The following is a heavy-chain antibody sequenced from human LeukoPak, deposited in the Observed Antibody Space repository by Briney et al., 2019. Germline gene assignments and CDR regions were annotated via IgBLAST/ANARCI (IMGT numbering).Heavy chain of an antibody. V-gene: IGHV5-51*01. CDR3: ASGGSFDAFDN. J-gene: IGHJ3*02. D-gene: IGHD1-26*01. Sequence: GESLRISCKGSGYSFTDYWIGWVRQMPGEGLQWMGITYPDDSDIRYSPSFQGQVTISADKSIITAYLQWSSLKASDTAMYYCASGGSFDAFDNWGQGTMVTVSS. CDR2: TYPDDSDI. CDR1: GYSFTDYW.